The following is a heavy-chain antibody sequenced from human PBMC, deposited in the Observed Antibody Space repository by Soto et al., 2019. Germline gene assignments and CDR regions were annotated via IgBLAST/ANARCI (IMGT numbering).Heavy chain of an antibody. D-gene: IGHD3-3*01. CDR3: ARDGGFWDFDY. J-gene: IGHJ4*02. CDR1: GGSISSFY. CDR2: IYYSGST. Sequence: SETLSLTCTVSGGSISSFYWSWIRQPPGKRLEWIGYIYYSGSTNYNPSLKSRVTTSVDTSKNQFPLKLSSVTAADTAVYYCARDGGFWDFDYWGQGILVTVSS. V-gene: IGHV4-59*01.